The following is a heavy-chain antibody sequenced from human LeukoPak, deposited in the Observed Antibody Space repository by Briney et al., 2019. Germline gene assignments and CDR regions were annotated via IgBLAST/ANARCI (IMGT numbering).Heavy chain of an antibody. CDR1: GYTFTGYS. J-gene: IGHJ5*02. CDR2: INPNSGGT. D-gene: IGHD3-3*01. Sequence: GASVKVSCKASGYTFTGYSMHWVRQAPGQGLEWMGWINPNSGGTNYAQKFQDRVTMTRDTSISTAYMELSRLRSDDTAVYYCARRNGITIFGVVRGTEFDPWGQGTLVTVSS. V-gene: IGHV1-2*02. CDR3: ARRNGITIFGVVRGTEFDP.